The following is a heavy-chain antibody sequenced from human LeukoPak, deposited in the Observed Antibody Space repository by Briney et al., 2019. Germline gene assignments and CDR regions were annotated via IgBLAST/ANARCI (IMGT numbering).Heavy chain of an antibody. CDR2: IYYSGSA. V-gene: IGHV4-39*07. CDR1: GGSISSSSYY. Sequence: PSETLSLTCTVSGGSISSSSYYWGWIRQPPGKGLEWIGSIYYSGSAYYNPSLKSRVTISVDTSKNQFSLKLSSVTAADTAVYYRAGDRANNWFDPWGQGTLVTVSS. CDR3: AGDRANNWFDP. J-gene: IGHJ5*02.